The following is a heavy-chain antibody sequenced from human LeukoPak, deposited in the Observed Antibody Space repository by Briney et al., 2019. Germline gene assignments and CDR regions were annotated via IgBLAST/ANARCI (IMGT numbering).Heavy chain of an antibody. CDR3: AKLVGSNSDY. Sequence: PGGPLRLSCAVFGPTLRSYALNWVRQAPGKGLEWVSTISSGGFSTNYADSVKGRFTVSRDKSDSTLFLQMNNLRAEDTAIYYCAKLVGSNSDYWGQGTLVIVSS. J-gene: IGHJ4*02. V-gene: IGHV3-23*01. CDR1: GPTLRSYA. CDR2: ISSGGFST. D-gene: IGHD5-24*01.